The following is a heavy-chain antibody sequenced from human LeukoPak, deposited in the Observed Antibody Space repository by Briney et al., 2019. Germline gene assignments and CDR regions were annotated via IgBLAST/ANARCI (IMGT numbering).Heavy chain of an antibody. V-gene: IGHV3-23*01. CDR2: ISGSGGST. Sequence: PGGSLRLSCAASGFTFSGYAMSWVRQAPGKGLEWVSAISGSGGSTYYADSVKGRFTISRDNSKNTLYPQMNSLRAEDTAVYYCAKENRNFWSGAGAFDIWGQGTMVTVSS. J-gene: IGHJ3*02. CDR1: GFTFSGYA. CDR3: AKENRNFWSGAGAFDI. D-gene: IGHD3-3*01.